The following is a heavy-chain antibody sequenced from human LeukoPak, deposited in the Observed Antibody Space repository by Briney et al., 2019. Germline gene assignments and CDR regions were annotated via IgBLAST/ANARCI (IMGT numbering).Heavy chain of an antibody. Sequence: SETLSLTCTVSGGSISSSSYYWSWIRQPPGKGLEWIGYIYYSGSTNYNPSLKSRVTISVDTSKNQFSLKLSSVTAADTAVYYCARNRFGVGELDYWGQGTLVTVSS. D-gene: IGHD3-10*01. CDR1: GGSISSSSYY. CDR2: IYYSGST. CDR3: ARNRFGVGELDY. V-gene: IGHV4-61*01. J-gene: IGHJ4*02.